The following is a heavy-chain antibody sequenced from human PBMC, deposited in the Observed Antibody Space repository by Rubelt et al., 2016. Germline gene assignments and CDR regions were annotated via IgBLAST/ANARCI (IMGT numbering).Heavy chain of an antibody. J-gene: IGHJ2*01. Sequence: DVRLVESGGGLVQPGGSLRLSCAGSGFTFSYNSMSWVRQPPGKGLAWVATILRDGSAKYYVDSVKGRFTISRDNAKNSLFLQMNSLRAEDTAVYYCVRAPWDHWYFDLWGRGTLVTVSS. CDR1: GFTFSYNS. D-gene: IGHD1-26*01. CDR3: VRAPWDHWYFDL. CDR2: ILRDGSAK. V-gene: IGHV3-7*01.